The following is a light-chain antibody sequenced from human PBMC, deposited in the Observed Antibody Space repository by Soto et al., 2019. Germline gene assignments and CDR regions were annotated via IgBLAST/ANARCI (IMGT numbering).Light chain of an antibody. Sequence: DIQMTQSPSSLSASVGDRVTITCRASQTISSYLNWYQQKPGKAPKLLIYAASSLQSGVPSRFRASGLGTDFTLTISSLQPEDFATYNCQQSYSTPGTFGQGTKVEIK. CDR2: AAS. V-gene: IGKV1-39*01. J-gene: IGKJ1*01. CDR3: QQSYSTPGT. CDR1: QTISSY.